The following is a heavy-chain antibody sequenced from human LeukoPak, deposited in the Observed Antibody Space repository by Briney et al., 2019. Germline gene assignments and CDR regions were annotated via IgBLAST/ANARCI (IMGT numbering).Heavy chain of an antibody. Sequence: PSQTLSLTCTVSGDSISSVSYSWAWIRQPAGKGLEWIGRIYTSGSTNYNPSLKSRVTISVDTSKNQFSLKLSSVTAADTAVYYCARGLGSGWYGFDYWGQGTLVTVSS. CDR3: ARGLGSGWYGFDY. CDR1: GDSISSVSYS. V-gene: IGHV4-61*02. D-gene: IGHD6-19*01. CDR2: IYTSGST. J-gene: IGHJ4*02.